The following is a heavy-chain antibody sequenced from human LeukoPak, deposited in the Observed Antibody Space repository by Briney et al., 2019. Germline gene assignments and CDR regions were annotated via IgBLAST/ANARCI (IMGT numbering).Heavy chain of an antibody. CDR2: INSDGSST. CDR1: GFTFSSYW. Sequence: GGSLRLSCAASGFTFSSYWMHWVRHSPGKGLVWVSGINSDGSSTSYADSVKGRFTISRDNAKNTVYLQMNSLRAEDTAVYHCATSRTFDYWGQGTLVTVSS. CDR3: ATSRTFDY. J-gene: IGHJ4*02. V-gene: IGHV3-74*01.